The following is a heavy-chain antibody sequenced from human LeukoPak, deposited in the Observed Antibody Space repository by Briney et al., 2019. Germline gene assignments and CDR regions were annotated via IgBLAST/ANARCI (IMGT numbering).Heavy chain of an antibody. D-gene: IGHD2-2*01. J-gene: IGHJ4*02. V-gene: IGHV3-21*04. CDR2: ISSGSTYI. CDR3: ARADRTSWFDY. Sequence: PGGSLRLSCAASGFTFSSYVMNWVRQAPGKGLEWVSSISSGSTYIYYADSVMGRFTISRDNAKNSLSLQMNSVRPEDTAVYYCARADRTSWFDYWGQGTLVTVSS. CDR1: GFTFSSYV.